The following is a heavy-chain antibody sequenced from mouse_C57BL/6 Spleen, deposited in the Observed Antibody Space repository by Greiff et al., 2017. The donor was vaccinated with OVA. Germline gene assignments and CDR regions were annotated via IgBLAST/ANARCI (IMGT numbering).Heavy chain of an antibody. CDR2: IYPYNGVS. CDR1: GYSFTGYY. Sequence: VQLKESGPELVKPGASVKISCKASGYSFTGYYMHWVKQSHGNILDWIGYIYPYNGVSSYNQKFKGKATLTVDKSSSTAYMELRSLTSEDSAVYYCARSRGSSLYWFAYWGQGTLVTVSA. J-gene: IGHJ3*01. D-gene: IGHD1-1*01. V-gene: IGHV1-31*01. CDR3: ARSRGSSLYWFAY.